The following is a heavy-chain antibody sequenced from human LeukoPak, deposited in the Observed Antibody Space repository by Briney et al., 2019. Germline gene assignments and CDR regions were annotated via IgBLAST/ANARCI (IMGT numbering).Heavy chain of an antibody. Sequence: PGGSLRLSCAASGFTFSTYEMSWVRQAPGKGLEWVSVISDSGGSTHYADSVKGRFTISRDNSKNTLYLQMNSLRAEDTAIYYCVKGSWIDCCGQGTLVTVSS. CDR2: ISDSGGST. J-gene: IGHJ4*02. V-gene: IGHV3-23*01. D-gene: IGHD6-13*01. CDR1: GFTFSTYE. CDR3: VKGSWIDC.